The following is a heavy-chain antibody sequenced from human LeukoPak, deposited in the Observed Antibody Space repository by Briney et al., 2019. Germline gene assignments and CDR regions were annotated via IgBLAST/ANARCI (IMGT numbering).Heavy chain of an antibody. CDR2: IRYDGSNK. Sequence: GGSLRLSCAASGFTFSSYGVHWVRQAPGKGLEWVAFIRYDGSNKYYADSVKGRFTISRDNSKNTLYLQMNSLRAEDTAVYYCAKDRVFGPSEYYFDYWGQGTLVTVSS. CDR1: GFTFSSYG. J-gene: IGHJ4*02. D-gene: IGHD3/OR15-3a*01. CDR3: AKDRVFGPSEYYFDY. V-gene: IGHV3-30*02.